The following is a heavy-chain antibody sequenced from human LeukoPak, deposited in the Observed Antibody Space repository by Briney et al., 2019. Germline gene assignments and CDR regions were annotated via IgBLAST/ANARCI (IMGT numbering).Heavy chain of an antibody. J-gene: IGHJ3*02. V-gene: IGHV2-5*02. CDR1: GFSLSTNGVG. CDR2: IYWDDDK. D-gene: IGHD3-3*01. CDR3: AHRLTIFGVITQGAFDI. Sequence: SGPTLVKPTQTLTLTCTFSGFSLSTNGVGVGWIRQPPGKALEWLALIYWDDDKRYSPSMKSRLTVTKDTSKNQVVLRLTNMDPVDTATYYCAHRLTIFGVITQGAFDIWGQGTKVTVSS.